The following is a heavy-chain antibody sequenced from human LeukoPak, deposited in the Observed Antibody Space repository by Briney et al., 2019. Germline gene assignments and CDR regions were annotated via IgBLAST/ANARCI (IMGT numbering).Heavy chain of an antibody. CDR2: IWYDGSNK. V-gene: IGHV3-33*01. J-gene: IGHJ6*02. CDR3: ARDRAYGDYAPYYYYYYGMDV. D-gene: IGHD4-17*01. Sequence: PGGSLRLSCAASGFTFSSYGMHWVRQASGKGLEWVAVIWYDGSNKYYADSVKGRFTISRDNSKNTLYLQMNSLRAEDTAVYYCARDRAYGDYAPYYYYYYGMDVWGQGTTVTVSS. CDR1: GFTFSSYG.